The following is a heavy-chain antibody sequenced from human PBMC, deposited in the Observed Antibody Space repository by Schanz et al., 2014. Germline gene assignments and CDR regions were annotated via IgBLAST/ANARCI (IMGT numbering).Heavy chain of an antibody. J-gene: IGHJ4*02. CDR2: INTGGDST. CDR1: GFTFSTYA. Sequence: EVKLLESGGTLVRPGGSLRLSCAASGFTFSTYAMAWVRQAPGKGLEWVSSINTGGDSTYYADSVKGRFTISRDNAKSTLYLQMNSLRAGDAAVYYCAKDAENTAMITDYFDYWGQGTLVTVSS. V-gene: IGHV3-23*01. CDR3: AKDAENTAMITDYFDY. D-gene: IGHD5-18*01.